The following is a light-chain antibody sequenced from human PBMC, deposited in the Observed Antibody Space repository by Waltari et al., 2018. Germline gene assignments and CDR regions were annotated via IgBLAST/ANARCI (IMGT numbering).Light chain of an antibody. CDR3: VLYMDSGVWV. J-gene: IGLJ3*02. Sequence: QTVVTQEPSVSVSLGGTVTLTCALSSGSVSASFYPSWYQQTPGQAPRTLIYSTNTRLFGVPNRFSGSILGNKAALTIAGAQADDEADYYCVLYMDSGVWVFGGGTKLTVL. CDR1: SGSVSASFY. CDR2: STN. V-gene: IGLV8-61*01.